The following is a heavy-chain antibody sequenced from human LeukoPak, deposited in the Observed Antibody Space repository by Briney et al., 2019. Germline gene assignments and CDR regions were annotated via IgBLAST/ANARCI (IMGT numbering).Heavy chain of an antibody. J-gene: IGHJ3*02. CDR2: IIPIFGTA. V-gene: IGHV1-69*06. CDR3: ATTFPIQLGAFDI. Sequence: GASVKVSCKASGGTFSSYAISWVRQAPGQGLEWMGGIIPIFGTANYAQKFQGRVTITADKSTSTAYMELSSLRSEDTAVYYCATTFPIQLGAFDIWGQGTMVTVSS. D-gene: IGHD5-18*01. CDR1: GGTFSSYA.